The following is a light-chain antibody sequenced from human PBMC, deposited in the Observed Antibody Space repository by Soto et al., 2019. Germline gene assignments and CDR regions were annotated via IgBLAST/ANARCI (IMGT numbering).Light chain of an antibody. CDR3: LQDFNYPWT. CDR1: QGIKTD. J-gene: IGKJ1*01. Sequence: AIQMTQSPSSLSASVGDRVTITCRASQGIKTDLGWYQQKPGKAPKLLIYSASGLRSGVPSRFTGTASGTDFTLTISSLQPEDFATYYCLQDFNYPWTFGQGTKVDIK. CDR2: SAS. V-gene: IGKV1-6*01.